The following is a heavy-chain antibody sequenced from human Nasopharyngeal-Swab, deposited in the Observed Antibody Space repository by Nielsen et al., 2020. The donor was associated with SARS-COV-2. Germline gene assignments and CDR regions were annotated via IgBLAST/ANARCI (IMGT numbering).Heavy chain of an antibody. V-gene: IGHV3-33*01. CDR1: GFTFSSYG. CDR2: IWYDGSNK. J-gene: IGHJ4*02. D-gene: IGHD6-19*01. Sequence: LSLTCAASGFTFSSYGMHWVRQAPGKGLEWVAVIWYDGSNKYYADSVKGRFTISRDNSKNTLYLQMNSLRAEDTAVYYCARDQGIAVAGTHYWGQGTLVTVSS. CDR3: ARDQGIAVAGTHY.